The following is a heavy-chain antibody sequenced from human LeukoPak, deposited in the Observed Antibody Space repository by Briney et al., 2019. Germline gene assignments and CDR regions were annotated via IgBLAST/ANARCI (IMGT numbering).Heavy chain of an antibody. J-gene: IGHJ5*02. Sequence: SQTLSLTCAISGDSVSSNSAGWNWIRQSPSRGLGWLGRTYYRSKWYNDYAVSVKSRISINPDTPKNQFSLRLNSVTPEDTAVYYCARDDPPGNWFDPWGQGTLVTVSS. CDR2: TYYRSKWYN. CDR3: ARDDPPGNWFDP. CDR1: GDSVSSNSAG. V-gene: IGHV6-1*01.